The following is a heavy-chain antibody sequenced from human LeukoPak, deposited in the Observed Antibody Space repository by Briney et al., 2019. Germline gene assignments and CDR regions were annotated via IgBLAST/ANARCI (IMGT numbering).Heavy chain of an antibody. D-gene: IGHD3-22*01. V-gene: IGHV3-33*01. CDR3: ARDIRYCHDSSGYPDFDY. CDR2: IWYDGSNK. Sequence: PGRSLRLSCAASGFTFSSYGMHWVRQAPGKGLEWVAVIWYDGSNKYYADSVKGRFTISRDNSKNTLYLQMNSLRAEDTAVYYCARDIRYCHDSSGYPDFDYWGQGTLVTVSS. CDR1: GFTFSSYG. J-gene: IGHJ4*02.